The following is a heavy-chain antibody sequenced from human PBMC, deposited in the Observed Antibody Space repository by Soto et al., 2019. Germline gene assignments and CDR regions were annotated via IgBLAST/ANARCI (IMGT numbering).Heavy chain of an antibody. Sequence: QVQLVESGGGVVQPGRSLRLSCAASGFTFSSYAMHWVRQAPGKGLEWVAVISYDGSNKYYADSVKGRFTISRDNSKNTLYLQMNSPRAEDTAVYYCARDFLRFLEGGYFDYWGQGTLVTVSS. D-gene: IGHD3-3*01. CDR1: GFTFSSYA. CDR3: ARDFLRFLEGGYFDY. V-gene: IGHV3-30-3*01. J-gene: IGHJ4*02. CDR2: ISYDGSNK.